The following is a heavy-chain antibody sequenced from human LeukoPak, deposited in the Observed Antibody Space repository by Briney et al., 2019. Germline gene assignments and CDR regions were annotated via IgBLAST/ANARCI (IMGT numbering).Heavy chain of an antibody. Sequence: PSETLSLTCAVYGGSFSGYYWNWIRQPPGKGLEWIGEINHSGSTNYNPSLKSGVTISVDPSKNQFSLKLSSVTAADTAVYYCARSGDGHYFDYWGQGTLVTVSS. CDR3: ARSGDGHYFDY. J-gene: IGHJ4*02. CDR2: INHSGST. V-gene: IGHV4-34*01. D-gene: IGHD1-26*01. CDR1: GGSFSGYY.